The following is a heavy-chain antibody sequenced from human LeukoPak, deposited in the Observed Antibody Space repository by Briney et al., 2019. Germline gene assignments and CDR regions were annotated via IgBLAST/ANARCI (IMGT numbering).Heavy chain of an antibody. CDR3: ASIPAGGITMVRGTLLDSFDI. CDR2: IIPIFGTA. CDR1: RGTFSSYA. J-gene: IGHJ3*02. V-gene: IGHV1-69*01. D-gene: IGHD3-10*01. Sequence: VASVTVPYKASRGTFSSYAIIWLQQAPAQGLEWMGGIIPIFGTANYAQKFQDRVQITEDESTSTAYTELSILRSDDPAVYYCASIPAGGITMVRGTLLDSFDIWGQGTMVTVSS.